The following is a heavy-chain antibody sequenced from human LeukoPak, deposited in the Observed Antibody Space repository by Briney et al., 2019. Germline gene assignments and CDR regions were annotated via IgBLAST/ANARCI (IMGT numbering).Heavy chain of an antibody. CDR2: ISGSGGST. D-gene: IGHD6-6*01. V-gene: IGHV3-23*01. Sequence: GGSLRLSCAASGFTFSRYAMSWVRQAPGKGLEWVSAISGSGGSTYYADSVKGRFTISRDNSKNTLYLQMNSLRAEDTAVYYCAKDEYSSSSTFDYWGQGTLVTVSS. J-gene: IGHJ4*02. CDR3: AKDEYSSSSTFDY. CDR1: GFTFSRYA.